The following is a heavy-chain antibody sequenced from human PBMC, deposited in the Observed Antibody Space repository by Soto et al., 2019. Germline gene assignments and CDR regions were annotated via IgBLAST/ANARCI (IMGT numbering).Heavy chain of an antibody. D-gene: IGHD1-26*01. CDR3: AKDMELSLPPYYYYSGLDV. Sequence: EVQLLESGGGLVQPGGSLRLSCTASGFTFSGYAMSWVRQSPGKGLEWVSTINDSGDSTYYADSVKGRFSISRDNSKNTLYLQMKSLRAEDTAVYYCAKDMELSLPPYYYYSGLDVWGQGTTVTVSS. CDR2: INDSGDST. J-gene: IGHJ6*02. CDR1: GFTFSGYA. V-gene: IGHV3-23*01.